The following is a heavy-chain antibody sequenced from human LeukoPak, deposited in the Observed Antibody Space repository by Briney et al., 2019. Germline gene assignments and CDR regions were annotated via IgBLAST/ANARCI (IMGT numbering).Heavy chain of an antibody. Sequence: ASVKVSCKASGYTFTSYYMHWVRQAPGQGLEWMGIINPSGGSTSYAQKFQGRVTMTRDTSTSTVYMELSSLRSEDTAVYYCAKSQYSFGSGSTRPLFDHWGQGTLVTVSS. V-gene: IGHV1-46*01. J-gene: IGHJ4*02. D-gene: IGHD3-10*01. CDR2: INPSGGST. CDR3: AKSQYSFGSGSTRPLFDH. CDR1: GYTFTSYY.